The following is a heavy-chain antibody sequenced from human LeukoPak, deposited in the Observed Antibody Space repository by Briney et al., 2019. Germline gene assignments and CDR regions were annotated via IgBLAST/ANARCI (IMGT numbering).Heavy chain of an antibody. D-gene: IGHD4-11*01. J-gene: IGHJ5*02. V-gene: IGHV1-2*02. CDR2: INPNSGGT. CDR1: GYTFTGYY. Sequence: ASVKVSCKASGYTFTGYYMHWVRQAPGQGLEWMGWINPNSGGTNYAQKFQGRVTMTRDTSISTAYMELSRLRSDDTAVYYCARELLWVTTSRWFDPWGQETLVTVSS. CDR3: ARELLWVTTSRWFDP.